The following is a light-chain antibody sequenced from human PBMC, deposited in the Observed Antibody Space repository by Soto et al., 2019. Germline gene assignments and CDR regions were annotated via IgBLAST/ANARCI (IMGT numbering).Light chain of an antibody. CDR2: EVS. Sequence: QSVLTQPPSESGSPGQSVTISCTGTSSDVGSYNRVSWYQQPPGTAPKLMIYEVSNRPSGVPDRFSGSKSGNTASLTISGLQAEDEADYYCSLYTSSSTVVFGGGTKLTVL. J-gene: IGLJ2*01. V-gene: IGLV2-18*01. CDR1: SSDVGSYNR. CDR3: SLYTSSSTVV.